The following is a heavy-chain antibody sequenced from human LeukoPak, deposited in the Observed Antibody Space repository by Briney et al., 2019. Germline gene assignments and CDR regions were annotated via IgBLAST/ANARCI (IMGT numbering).Heavy chain of an antibody. CDR3: ARCSRTYYYDSSGPSTAPGDY. Sequence: PGRSLRLSCAASGFTFSSYAMHWVRQAPGKRLEWVAVISYDGSNKYYADSVKGRFTISRDNSKNTLYLQMNSLRAEDTAVYYCARCSRTYYYDSSGPSTAPGDYWGQGTLVTVSS. V-gene: IGHV3-30*04. CDR2: ISYDGSNK. D-gene: IGHD3-22*01. CDR1: GFTFSSYA. J-gene: IGHJ4*02.